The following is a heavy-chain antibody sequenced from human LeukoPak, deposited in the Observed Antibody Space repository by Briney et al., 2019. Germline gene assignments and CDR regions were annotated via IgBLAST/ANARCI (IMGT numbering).Heavy chain of an antibody. D-gene: IGHD2-2*01. V-gene: IGHV3-21*01. CDR1: GFTFSSYS. J-gene: IGHJ4*02. Sequence: GGSLRLSCAASGFTFSSYSMNWVSQAPGKGLEWVSSISSSSSYIYYADSVKGRFTISRDNAKNSLYLQMNSLRAEDTAVYYCARMRSSTSCSYFDYWGQGTLVTVSS. CDR3: ARMRSSTSCSYFDY. CDR2: ISSSSSYI.